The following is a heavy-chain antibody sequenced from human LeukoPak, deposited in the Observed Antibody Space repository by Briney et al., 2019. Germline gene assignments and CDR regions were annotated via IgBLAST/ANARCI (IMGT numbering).Heavy chain of an antibody. J-gene: IGHJ4*02. CDR1: GASISTSAYY. Sequence: PSETLSLTCSVSGASISTSAYYWGWIRQPPGKGLEWIGEINHSGSTNYNPSLKSRVTISVDTSKNQFSLKLSSVTAADTAVYYCARGRALFDWGQGTLVTVSS. CDR3: ARGRALFD. V-gene: IGHV4-39*07. CDR2: INHSGST. D-gene: IGHD2-21*01.